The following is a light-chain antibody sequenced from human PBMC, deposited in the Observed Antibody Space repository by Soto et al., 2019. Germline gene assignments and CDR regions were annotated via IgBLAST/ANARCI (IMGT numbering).Light chain of an antibody. J-gene: IGLJ2*01. Sequence: QSVLAPPASVSGSPGQSITISFTGTSNNIGLYNYVSWYQQHPGKAPKLIIYVVSSRPSGISNRFSASKSGNTASLPISALQAEDEADYYCASYARGSTPEVFGGGTKVTVL. CDR1: SNNIGLYNY. CDR2: VVS. CDR3: ASYARGSTPEV. V-gene: IGLV2-14*01.